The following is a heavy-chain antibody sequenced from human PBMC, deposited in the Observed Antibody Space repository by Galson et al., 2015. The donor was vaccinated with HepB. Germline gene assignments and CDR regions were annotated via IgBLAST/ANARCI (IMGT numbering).Heavy chain of an antibody. CDR2: ISAYNGNT. D-gene: IGHD1-26*01. CDR3: AREPPIVGGCDY. V-gene: IGHV1-18*04. Sequence: SVKVSCKASCYTFTSYGISWVRQAPGQGLEWMGWISAYNGNTNYAQKLQGRVTMTTDTSTSTAYMELRSLRSDDTAVYYSAREPPIVGGCDYWGQGTLVTVSS. CDR1: CYTFTSYG. J-gene: IGHJ4*02.